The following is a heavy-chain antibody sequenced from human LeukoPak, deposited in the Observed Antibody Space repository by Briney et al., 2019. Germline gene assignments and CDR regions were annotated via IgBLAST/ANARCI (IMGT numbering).Heavy chain of an antibody. CDR3: ARSRYYILRYFDL. V-gene: IGHV4-30-2*01. Sequence: SQTLSPTCTVSGGSISSGGYYWSWIRQPPGKGLEWIGYIYHSGSTYYNPSLKSRVTISVDRSKNQFSLKLSSVTAADTAVYYCARSRYYILRYFDLWGRGTLVTVSS. D-gene: IGHD2-15*01. J-gene: IGHJ2*01. CDR1: GGSISSGGYY. CDR2: IYHSGST.